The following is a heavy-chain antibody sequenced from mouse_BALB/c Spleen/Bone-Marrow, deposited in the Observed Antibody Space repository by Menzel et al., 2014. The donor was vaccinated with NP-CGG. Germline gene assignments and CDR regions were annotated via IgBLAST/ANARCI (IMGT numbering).Heavy chain of an antibody. CDR3: ARDGDYSYAWFAY. Sequence: EVQLVASGGGLVKPGGSLKLSCAASGFTFSDYYMYWVRQTPEKRLEWVAIISDGGSYTFYPDSVKGRFTISRDNAKNSLYLQMSSLKSEDTAMYYCARDGDYSYAWFAYWGQGTLVTVSA. V-gene: IGHV5-4*02. CDR2: ISDGGSYT. CDR1: GFTFSDYY. D-gene: IGHD2-12*01. J-gene: IGHJ3*01.